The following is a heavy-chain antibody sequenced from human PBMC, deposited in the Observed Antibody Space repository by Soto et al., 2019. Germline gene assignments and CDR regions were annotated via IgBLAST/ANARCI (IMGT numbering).Heavy chain of an antibody. Sequence: EVQLVESGGGLVQPGGSLRLSCAASGFTFSLYWMHWVRQVPGKGLVWVSRINGAGSSITYADSVKGRFTISRDNAKNTLYLQMTSLRAEDTAVYYCVRDRSRNWFDPWALGTLVTVSS. J-gene: IGHJ5*02. D-gene: IGHD2-15*01. CDR2: INGAGSSI. V-gene: IGHV3-74*03. CDR3: VRDRSRNWFDP. CDR1: GFTFSLYW.